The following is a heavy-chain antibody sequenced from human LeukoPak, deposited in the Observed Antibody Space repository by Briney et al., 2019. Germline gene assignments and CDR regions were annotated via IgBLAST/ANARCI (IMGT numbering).Heavy chain of an antibody. Sequence: GASVKVSCKPSGYSFTGYYMHWVRQAPGQGLEWMGCINPISGDTNYAQKFQGRVTMTRDTSMSTAYLHLSRLRSDDTAVYYCAREIYGSGRDPFDYWGQGTLVTVSS. D-gene: IGHD3-10*01. CDR3: AREIYGSGRDPFDY. CDR1: GYSFTGYY. V-gene: IGHV1-2*02. J-gene: IGHJ4*02. CDR2: INPISGDT.